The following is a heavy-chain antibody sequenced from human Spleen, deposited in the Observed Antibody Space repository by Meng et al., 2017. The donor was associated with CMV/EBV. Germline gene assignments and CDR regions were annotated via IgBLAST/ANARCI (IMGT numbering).Heavy chain of an antibody. CDR2: LNASGST. Sequence: SCTASGYTLRNYYMHWVRQAPGQGLEWMGILNASGSTSTAQKFLGKVTMARDTSTSTVYMELRSLRSEDTAVYFCAREARGPKQSFDLWGQGTLVTVSS. D-gene: IGHD1/OR15-1a*01. CDR3: AREARGPKQSFDL. CDR1: GYTLRNYY. V-gene: IGHV1-46*01. J-gene: IGHJ4*02.